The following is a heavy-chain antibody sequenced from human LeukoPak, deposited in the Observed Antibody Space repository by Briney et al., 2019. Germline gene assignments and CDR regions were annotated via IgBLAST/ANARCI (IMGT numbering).Heavy chain of an antibody. CDR1: GGSISSYY. D-gene: IGHD3-22*01. Sequence: PSETLSLTCTVSGGSISSYYWSWIRQPPGKGLEWIGYIYYSGSTNYNPSLKSRVTISVDTSKNQFSLKLSSVTAADTAVYYCARDLNGNYYDSSGYFDYWGQGTLVTVSS. CDR2: IYYSGST. CDR3: ARDLNGNYYDSSGYFDY. J-gene: IGHJ4*02. V-gene: IGHV4-59*01.